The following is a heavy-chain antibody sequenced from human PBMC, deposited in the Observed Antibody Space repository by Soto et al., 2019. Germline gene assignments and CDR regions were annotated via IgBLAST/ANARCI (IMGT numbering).Heavy chain of an antibody. CDR2: ISYNGNT. CDR1: GGSISSADYY. D-gene: IGHD3-22*01. V-gene: IGHV4-30-4*01. J-gene: IGHJ4*02. Sequence: PSETLSLTCTVSGGSISSADYYWSWIRQPPGKGLEWIGLISYNGNTYYNPSLKSRLTVSVDTSKNQFSLRLTSVTAADTAVYFCAREKGGYYDSNHYYVFYDYWGQGTLVTVSS. CDR3: AREKGGYYDSNHYYVFYDY.